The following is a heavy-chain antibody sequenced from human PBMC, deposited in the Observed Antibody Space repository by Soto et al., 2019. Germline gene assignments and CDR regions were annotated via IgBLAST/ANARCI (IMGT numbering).Heavy chain of an antibody. CDR1: GGSISSGGYY. D-gene: IGHD4-17*01. CDR2: IYYSGST. J-gene: IGHJ3*02. V-gene: IGHV4-31*03. CDR3: ASYGDYDHDAFDI. Sequence: QVQLQAAGPGLVKPSPTLSLTCTVSGGSISSGGYYGSWIRQHPGKALEWIGYIYYSGSTYYKPSPKSRVTISVDTSKNQFSLKLSSVTAADTAVYYCASYGDYDHDAFDIWGQGTMVTVSS.